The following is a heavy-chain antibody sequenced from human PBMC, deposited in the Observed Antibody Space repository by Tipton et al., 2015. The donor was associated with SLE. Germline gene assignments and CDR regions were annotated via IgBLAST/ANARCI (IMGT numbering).Heavy chain of an antibody. CDR3: ARARRDIALGGVDY. CDR1: GFTFSSYS. J-gene: IGHJ4*02. V-gene: IGHV3-21*01. Sequence: SLRLSCAASGFTFSSYSMNWVRQAPGKGLEWVSSISSSSSYIYYADSVKGRFTISRDNAKNSLYLQMNSLRAEDTAVYYCARARRDIALGGVDYWGQGTLVTVSS. CDR2: ISSSSSYI. D-gene: IGHD5-12*01.